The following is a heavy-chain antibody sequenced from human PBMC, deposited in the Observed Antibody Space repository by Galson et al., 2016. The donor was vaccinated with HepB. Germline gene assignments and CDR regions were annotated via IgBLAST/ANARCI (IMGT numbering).Heavy chain of an antibody. D-gene: IGHD6-25*01. CDR2: TWYSGKSK. V-gene: IGHV3-33*01. CDR3: ARESARSSGWDNLYYHGMDV. CDR1: GFDFRSHG. Sequence: SLRLSCAASGFDFRSHGMHWVRQAPGRGLEWVALTWYSGKSKHYSDSVRGRFTISRDNSMKTLYLEMNGLGVEDTGRYYCARESARSSGWDNLYYHGMDVWGRGTTVIVSS. J-gene: IGHJ6*02.